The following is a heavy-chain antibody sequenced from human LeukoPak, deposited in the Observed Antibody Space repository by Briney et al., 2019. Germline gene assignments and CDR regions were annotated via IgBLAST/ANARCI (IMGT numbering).Heavy chain of an antibody. CDR1: GFTFDDYG. CDR3: VRVLPNTAMVYFDS. D-gene: IGHD5-18*01. Sequence: PGGSLRLSCAASGFTFDDYGMSWVRQVPGKGLEWVSGINWNGGSTAYADSVQGRFIISRDNVKNSLYLQMNSLRVVDTALYYCVRVLPNTAMVYFDSWGQGTLVTVSS. CDR2: INWNGGST. J-gene: IGHJ4*02. V-gene: IGHV3-20*04.